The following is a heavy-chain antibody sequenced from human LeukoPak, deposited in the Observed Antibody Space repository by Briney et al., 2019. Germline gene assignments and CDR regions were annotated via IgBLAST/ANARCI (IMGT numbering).Heavy chain of an antibody. CDR2: ISYDGSNK. CDR3: ARDRGYYYGSGSYFDY. V-gene: IGHV3-30-3*01. J-gene: IGHJ4*02. D-gene: IGHD3-10*01. Sequence: PGRSLRLSCAASGFTFSSYAMHWVRQAPGKGLEWVAVISYDGSNKYYADSVKGRFTISRDNSKNTLYLQMNSLRAEDTAVYYCARDRGYYYGSGSYFDYWGQGTLVTVSS. CDR1: GFTFSSYA.